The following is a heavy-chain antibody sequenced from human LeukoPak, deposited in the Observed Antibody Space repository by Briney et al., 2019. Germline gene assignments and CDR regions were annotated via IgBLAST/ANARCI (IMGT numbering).Heavy chain of an antibody. D-gene: IGHD5-24*01. CDR2: IYHSGTT. Sequence: PSETLSLTCIVSGDSISTYYWSWIRQPPGKGLEWIGYIYHSGTTNYNPSLKSRVTISVDTSKNQFSLKLSSVTAADTAVYYCAREMAIKNYFDQWGQGTLVTVSS. CDR1: GDSISTYY. V-gene: IGHV4-59*01. CDR3: AREMAIKNYFDQ. J-gene: IGHJ4*02.